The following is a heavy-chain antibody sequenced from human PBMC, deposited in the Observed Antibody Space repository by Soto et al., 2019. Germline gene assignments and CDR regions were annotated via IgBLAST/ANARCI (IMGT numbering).Heavy chain of an antibody. CDR1: GFTLPNFA. Sequence: QVYLVESGGGVVQPGRSLRLSCAVSGFTLPNFAMHWVRHAPGKGLEWVALISSDGNRRSYADSVKGRFTISRDNSKNTLYLQMNSLRAEDTAVFYCAKDHYISRSGSLSPYWFYYWGQGTLVTVSS. J-gene: IGHJ4*02. CDR3: AKDHYISRSGSLSPYWFYY. CDR2: ISSDGNRR. V-gene: IGHV3-30*18. D-gene: IGHD3-10*01.